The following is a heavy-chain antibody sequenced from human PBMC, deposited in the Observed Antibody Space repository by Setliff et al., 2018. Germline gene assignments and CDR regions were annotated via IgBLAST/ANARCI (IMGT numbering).Heavy chain of an antibody. CDR2: ISGSGGST. CDR1: GFAFSNYE. J-gene: IGHJ4*02. Sequence: GGSLRLSCAASGFAFSNYEMNWVRQAPGKGLEWVSAISGSGGSTYYADSVKGRFTISRDNSKNTLYLQMNSLRAEDTAVYYCAKDLGNTYGRENFFDSWGQGTLVTVSS. V-gene: IGHV3-23*01. D-gene: IGHD5-18*01. CDR3: AKDLGNTYGRENFFDS.